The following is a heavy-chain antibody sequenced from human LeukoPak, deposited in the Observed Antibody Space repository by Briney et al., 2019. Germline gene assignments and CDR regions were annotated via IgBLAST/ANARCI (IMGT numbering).Heavy chain of an antibody. CDR1: GYTFTGYY. Sequence: ASVKVSCKASGYTFTGYYMHWVRQAPGQGLEWVGWINPNSGGTNYAQKFQGRVTMTRDTSISTAYMELSRLRSDETAVYYCAREGIDYGDYPFDYWGQGTLVTVSS. J-gene: IGHJ4*02. V-gene: IGHV1-2*02. CDR3: AREGIDYGDYPFDY. D-gene: IGHD4-17*01. CDR2: INPNSGGT.